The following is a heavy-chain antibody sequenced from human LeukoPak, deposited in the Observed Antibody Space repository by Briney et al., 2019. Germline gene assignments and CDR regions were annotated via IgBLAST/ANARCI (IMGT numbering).Heavy chain of an antibody. V-gene: IGHV1-2*02. CDR2: INPNSGGT. CDR1: GYTFTGYY. J-gene: IGHJ6*03. Sequence: SVEVSCKASGYTFTGYYMHWVRQAPGQGLEWMGWINPNSGGTNYAQKFQGRVTMTRDTSISTAYMELSRLRSDDTAVYYCATPSGSDYYYYYYMDAWGEGPRVTVSS. CDR3: ATPSGSDYYYYYYMDA. D-gene: IGHD3-10*01.